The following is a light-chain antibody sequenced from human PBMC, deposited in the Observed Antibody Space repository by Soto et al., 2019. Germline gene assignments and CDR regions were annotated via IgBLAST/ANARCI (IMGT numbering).Light chain of an antibody. Sequence: QSALTQPASVSGSPGQSITISCTGTSSDVRSYNLVSWYQQHPGKAPKLMIYEGSKRPSGVSNRFSGSKSGNTASLTISGLQAEDEADYYGCAYVGSSTYVVFGGGTKLTVL. CDR2: EGS. CDR3: CAYVGSSTYVV. J-gene: IGLJ2*01. CDR1: SSDVRSYNL. V-gene: IGLV2-23*01.